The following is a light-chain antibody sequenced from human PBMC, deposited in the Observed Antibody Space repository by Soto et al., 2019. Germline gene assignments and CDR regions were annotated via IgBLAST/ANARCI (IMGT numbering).Light chain of an antibody. CDR1: SSDVGGYNY. V-gene: IGLV2-8*01. Sequence: QSALTQPPSASGSPGQSVTISCTGTSSDVGGYNYVSWYQQHPGKAPKLLIYEVSKRPSGVPDRFSGSKSGNTASLTVSGLQAEDEADYSCNSYAGSNNVFGTGTKLPAL. J-gene: IGLJ1*01. CDR3: NSYAGSNNV. CDR2: EVS.